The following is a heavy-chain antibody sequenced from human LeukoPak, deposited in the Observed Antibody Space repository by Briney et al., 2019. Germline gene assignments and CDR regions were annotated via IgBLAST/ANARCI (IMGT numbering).Heavy chain of an antibody. J-gene: IGHJ4*02. CDR2: IRYDGSNK. V-gene: IGHV3-30*02. D-gene: IGHD6-13*01. Sequence: GGSLRPSCAASGFTFSSYGMHWVRQAPGKGLEWVAFIRYDGSNKYYADSVKGRFTISRDNAKNSLYLQMNSLRAEDTALYYCAKDMGSIAAAGLDYWGQGTLVTVSS. CDR3: AKDMGSIAAAGLDY. CDR1: GFTFSSYG.